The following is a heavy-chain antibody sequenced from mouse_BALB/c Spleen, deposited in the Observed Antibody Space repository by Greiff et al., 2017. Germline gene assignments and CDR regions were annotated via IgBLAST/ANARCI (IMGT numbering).Heavy chain of an antibody. CDR2: ISSGGST. CDR3: ARRYGNSWFAY. Sequence: DVMLVESGGGLVKPGGSLKLSCAASGFTFSSYAMSWVRQTPEKRLEWVASISSGGSTYYPDSVKGRFTISRDNARNILYLQMSSLRSEDTAMYYCARRYGNSWFAYWGQGTLVTVSA. J-gene: IGHJ3*01. V-gene: IGHV5-6-5*01. D-gene: IGHD2-10*02. CDR1: GFTFSSYA.